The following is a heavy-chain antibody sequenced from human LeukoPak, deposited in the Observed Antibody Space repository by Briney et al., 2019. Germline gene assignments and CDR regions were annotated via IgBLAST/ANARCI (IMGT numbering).Heavy chain of an antibody. CDR2: IWYDGSNK. J-gene: IGHJ4*02. CDR1: GFTFSSHG. V-gene: IGHV3-33*01. Sequence: GGSLRLSCAASGFTFSSHGMHWVRQAPGKGLEWVAVIWYDGSNKYYADSVKGRFTISRDNSKNTLYLQMNSLRAEDTAVYYCARDGTGSNSGWYIHWGQGALVSVSS. CDR3: ARDGTGSNSGWYIH. D-gene: IGHD6-19*01.